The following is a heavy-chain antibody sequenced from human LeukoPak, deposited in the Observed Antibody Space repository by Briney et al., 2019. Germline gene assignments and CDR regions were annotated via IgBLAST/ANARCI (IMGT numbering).Heavy chain of an antibody. J-gene: IGHJ4*02. V-gene: IGHV3-23*01. CDR3: VKSRRVGANQRGLFDY. CDR2: VSGSGRNT. CDR1: GFTFSNYA. D-gene: IGHD1-26*01. Sequence: GGSLRHSCAGSGFTFSNYAMTWVRQAPGKGLEWVSSVSGSGRNTFYPDSVEGRFTISRDNSKNTVYPQMNSLRADDTAVYYCVKSRRVGANQRGLFDYWGQGTLVTVSS.